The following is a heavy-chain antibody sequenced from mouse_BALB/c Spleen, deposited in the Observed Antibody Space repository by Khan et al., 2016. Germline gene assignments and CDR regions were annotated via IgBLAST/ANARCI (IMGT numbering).Heavy chain of an antibody. Sequence: EVKLEVSGGGLVQPGGSMKLSCVASGFTFSNYWMNWVRQSPEKGLEWVAEIRLKSNNYATHYAESVKGRFTISRDDSKSSVYLQMNNLRSEDTGIYYCGKGLYLFAYWGQGTLVTVSA. CDR3: GKGLYLFAY. J-gene: IGHJ3*01. V-gene: IGHV6-6*02. CDR1: GFTFSNYW. CDR2: IRLKSNNYAT. D-gene: IGHD1-1*01.